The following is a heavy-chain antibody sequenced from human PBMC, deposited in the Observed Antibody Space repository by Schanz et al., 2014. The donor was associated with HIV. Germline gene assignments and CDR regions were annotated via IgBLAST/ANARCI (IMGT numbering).Heavy chain of an antibody. V-gene: IGHV3-NL1*01. D-gene: IGHD4-4*01. CDR3: ARDRLHPGNGMDV. CDR1: GFTFSDYS. Sequence: VHLVESGGGLVKPGGSLRLSCAASGFTFSDYSMHWVRRAPGKGLEWVSGISGSGGTTYYADSVKGRFTISRDNSKKTVFLQMNNLRAEDTAVYYCARDRLHPGNGMDVWGQGTTVTVSS. CDR2: ISGSGGTT. J-gene: IGHJ6*02.